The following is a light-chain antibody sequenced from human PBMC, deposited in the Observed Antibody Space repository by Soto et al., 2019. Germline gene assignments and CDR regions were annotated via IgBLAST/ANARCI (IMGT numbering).Light chain of an antibody. CDR1: SGHSTYI. J-gene: IGLJ2*01. CDR2: LEGSGSY. V-gene: IGLV4-60*02. CDR3: ETWDTNVLV. Sequence: QPVLTQSSSASASLGSSVKLTCTLSSGHSTYIIAWHQQQPGKATRYLMKLEGSGSYNKGSGIPDRFSGSSSGAARYLTISNLQFEDEADYYCETWDTNVLVFGGGTKLTVL.